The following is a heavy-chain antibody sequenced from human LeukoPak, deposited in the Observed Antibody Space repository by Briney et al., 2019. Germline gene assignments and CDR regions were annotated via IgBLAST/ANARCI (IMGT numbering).Heavy chain of an antibody. CDR3: AREGFSGSRSRGAFDI. Sequence: SVKVSCKASGGTFSSYAISWVRQAPGQGLEWMGGIIPIFGTANYAQKFQGRVTITADESTSTAYMELSSLRSEDTAVYYCAREGFSGSRSRGAFDIWGQGTMVTVSS. J-gene: IGHJ3*02. V-gene: IGHV1-69*13. CDR2: IIPIFGTA. D-gene: IGHD1-26*01. CDR1: GGTFSSYA.